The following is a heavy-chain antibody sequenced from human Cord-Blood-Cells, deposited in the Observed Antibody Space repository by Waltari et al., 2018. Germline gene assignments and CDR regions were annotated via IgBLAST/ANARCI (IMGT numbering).Heavy chain of an antibody. CDR3: ARNSGWGSSHWYFDL. V-gene: IGHV4-38-2*01. J-gene: IGHJ2*01. D-gene: IGHD2-21*01. Sequence: QVQLQESGPGLVKPSEPLSLTCAVSGYSISSGYYWGWIRQPPGKGLEWIGSIDHSGGTYYNPSHKRRVTISVDTSKNQFSLKLSSGTAADTAVYYCARNSGWGSSHWYFDLWGRGTLVTVSS. CDR1: GYSISSGYY. CDR2: IDHSGGT.